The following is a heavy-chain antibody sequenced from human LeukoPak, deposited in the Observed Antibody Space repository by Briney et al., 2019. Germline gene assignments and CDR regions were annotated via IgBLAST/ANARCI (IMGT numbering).Heavy chain of an antibody. D-gene: IGHD6-13*01. J-gene: IGHJ5*02. CDR2: ISYDGSNK. V-gene: IGHV3-33*01. Sequence: GRSLRLSCAASGFTFSSYGMHWVRQAPGKGLEWVAGISYDGSNKYYADSVKGRFTISRDNSKNTLYLQINGLRAEDTAVYYCARDPDSSSSFPYIWFDPWGEGTMVSVSS. CDR1: GFTFSSYG. CDR3: ARDPDSSSSFPYIWFDP.